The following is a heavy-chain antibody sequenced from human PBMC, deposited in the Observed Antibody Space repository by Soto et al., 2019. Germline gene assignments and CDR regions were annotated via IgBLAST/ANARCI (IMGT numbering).Heavy chain of an antibody. Sequence: LRLSCAASGFTFSSYAMSWVRQAPGKGLEWVSAISGSGGSTYYADSVKGRFTISRDNSKNTLYLQMNSLRAEDTAVYYCANLYYDSSPRYYWGQGTLVTVSS. D-gene: IGHD3-22*01. J-gene: IGHJ4*02. CDR2: ISGSGGST. CDR3: ANLYYDSSPRYY. V-gene: IGHV3-23*01. CDR1: GFTFSSYA.